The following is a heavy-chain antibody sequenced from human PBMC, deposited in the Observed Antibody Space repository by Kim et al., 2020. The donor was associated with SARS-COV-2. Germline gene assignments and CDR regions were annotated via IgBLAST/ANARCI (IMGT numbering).Heavy chain of an antibody. CDR2: IWYDGSNK. V-gene: IGHV3-33*01. CDR3: ARDGGVYYYYGMDV. J-gene: IGHJ6*02. CDR1: GFTFSSYG. D-gene: IGHD2-8*02. Sequence: GGSLRLSCAASGFTFSSYGMHWVRQAPGKGLEWVAVIWYDGSNKYYADSVKGRFTISRDNSKNTLYLQMNSLRAEDTAVYYCARDGGVYYYYGMDVWGQGTTVTVSS.